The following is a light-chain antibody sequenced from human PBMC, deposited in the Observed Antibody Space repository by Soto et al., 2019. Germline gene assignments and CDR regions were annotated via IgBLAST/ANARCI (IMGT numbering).Light chain of an antibody. J-gene: IGLJ1*01. CDR3: GSWDSSLSDYV. CDR1: SSNIGGNS. Sequence: QSVLRQPPSVSAAPGHKFTISCSGSSSNIGGNSVSWYQQLPGTAPKLLIYDDNKRPSGIPDRFSGSKSGTSATLGITGFQTGDEADYYCGSWDSSLSDYVFGTGTKVTVL. V-gene: IGLV1-51*01. CDR2: DDN.